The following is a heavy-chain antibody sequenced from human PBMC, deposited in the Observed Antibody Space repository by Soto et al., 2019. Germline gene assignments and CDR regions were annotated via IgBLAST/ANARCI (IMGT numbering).Heavy chain of an antibody. V-gene: IGHV1-18*01. J-gene: IGHJ6*02. CDR2: ISAFNGQT. CDR1: GYTFTSYG. D-gene: IGHD3-16*01. CDR3: VGGGDYYYGLDV. Sequence: QVQLVQSGDEVKKPGASVKVSCRASGYTFTSYGVRWVRQAPGQGLEWMGWISAFNGQTNYIQKVQGRVTLTTEASTSTTYRELRSLRSDDAAVCYCVGGGDYYYGLDVWGQGTTVTVSS.